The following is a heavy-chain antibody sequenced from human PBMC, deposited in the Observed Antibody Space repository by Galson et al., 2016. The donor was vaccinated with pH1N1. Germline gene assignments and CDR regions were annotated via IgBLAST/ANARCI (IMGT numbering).Heavy chain of an antibody. Sequence: QSGAEVKKAGESLKISCKASGYSFTTYWIGWVRQVPGKGLEWMGNIYPGDSDTTYSPSFQGQVTFSVDKSITTAFLQWSSLQASDTAMYYCAKRPRDHDFWSDYSYRAFDVWGQGTMVTVPS. CDR3: AKRPRDHDFWSDYSYRAFDV. CDR2: IYPGDSDT. J-gene: IGHJ3*01. CDR1: GYSFTTYW. D-gene: IGHD3-3*01. V-gene: IGHV5-51*01.